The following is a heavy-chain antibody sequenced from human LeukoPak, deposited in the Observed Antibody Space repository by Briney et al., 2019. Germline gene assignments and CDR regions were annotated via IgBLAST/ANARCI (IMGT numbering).Heavy chain of an antibody. Sequence: GGSLRLSCAASGFTFSSYGMHWVRQAPGKGLEWVAVIWYDGSNKYYADSVKGRFTISRDNSKNTLYLQMNSLRAEDTAVYYCATPTHSSSWYYFDYWGQGTLVTVSS. J-gene: IGHJ4*02. D-gene: IGHD6-13*01. V-gene: IGHV3-33*01. CDR3: ATPTHSSSWYYFDY. CDR2: IWYDGSNK. CDR1: GFTFSSYG.